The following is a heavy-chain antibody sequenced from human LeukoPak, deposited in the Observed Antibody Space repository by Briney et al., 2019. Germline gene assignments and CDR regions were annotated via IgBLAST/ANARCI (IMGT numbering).Heavy chain of an antibody. CDR3: ARYDSVKSDY. CDR2: IKSDSSTI. Sequence: GGSLRLSCAASGFTFSSYAMSWVRQAPGKGLEWVSYIKSDSSTIYYADSVKGRFTISRDNAKNSLYLQMNSLRAEDTAVFFCARYDSVKSDYWGQGTLVTVSS. J-gene: IGHJ4*02. CDR1: GFTFSSYA. V-gene: IGHV3-48*01. D-gene: IGHD3-10*01.